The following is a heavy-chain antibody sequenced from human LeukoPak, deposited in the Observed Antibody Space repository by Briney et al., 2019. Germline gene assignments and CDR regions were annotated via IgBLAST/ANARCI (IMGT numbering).Heavy chain of an antibody. V-gene: IGHV1-18*01. J-gene: IGHJ6*02. CDR1: GYTFTSYG. Sequence: ASVKVSCKASGYTFTSYGISWVRHAPGQGREWMGWFSAYNGNTNYAQKLQGRVTMTTDTSTSTAYMELRSLRSDDTAVYYCARTMTSSYYYYGMDVWGQGTTVTVSS. D-gene: IGHD3-22*01. CDR2: FSAYNGNT. CDR3: ARTMTSSYYYYGMDV.